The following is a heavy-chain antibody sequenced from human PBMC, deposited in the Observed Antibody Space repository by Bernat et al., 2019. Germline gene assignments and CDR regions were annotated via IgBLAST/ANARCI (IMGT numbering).Heavy chain of an antibody. CDR2: IYHSGSF. CDR1: GGSISSSNW. D-gene: IGHD6-19*01. CDR3: ARGIAVAATAYNWFDP. V-gene: IGHV4-4*02. J-gene: IGHJ5*02. Sequence: QVHLQESGPGLVKPSGTLSLTCAVSGGSISSSNWWSWVRQPPGKGLEWIGEIYHSGSFKYNPSLKSRVTISVDKSKNHFSLKLTSVTAADTAVYYCARGIAVAATAYNWFDPWGQGTLVTVSS.